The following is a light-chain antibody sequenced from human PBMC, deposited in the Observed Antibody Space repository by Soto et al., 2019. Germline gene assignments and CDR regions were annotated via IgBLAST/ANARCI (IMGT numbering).Light chain of an antibody. CDR1: ARLLHKNGYNY. CDR2: LGS. CDR3: MQPLENFRT. Sequence: IVMTQSPLSLSVTPGEAASISCMSSARLLHKNGYNYVDWYMQKPGQSQQXLIYLGSNRASGVPDRFSGSGSDTYFTMEISRVEADDVGVYYCMQPLENFRTFGQGTKVDIK. V-gene: IGKV2-28*01. J-gene: IGKJ1*01.